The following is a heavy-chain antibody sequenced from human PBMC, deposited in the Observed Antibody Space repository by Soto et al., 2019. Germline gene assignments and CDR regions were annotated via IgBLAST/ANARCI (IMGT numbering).Heavy chain of an antibody. CDR1: GFTFSSYE. Sequence: QTGGSLRLSCAASGFTFSSYEMNWVRQAPGKGLEWVSYISSSGSTIYYADSVKGRFTISRDNAKNSLYLQMNSLRAEDTAVYYCASSLTEHLSSGWYIDAFDIWGQGTMVTVSS. V-gene: IGHV3-48*03. CDR2: ISSSGSTI. D-gene: IGHD6-19*01. CDR3: ASSLTEHLSSGWYIDAFDI. J-gene: IGHJ3*02.